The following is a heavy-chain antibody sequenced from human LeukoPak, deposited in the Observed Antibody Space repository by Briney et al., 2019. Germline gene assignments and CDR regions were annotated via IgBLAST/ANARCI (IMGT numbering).Heavy chain of an antibody. CDR3: ASQTYYYDSRDFDY. J-gene: IGHJ4*02. V-gene: IGHV4-39*01. CDR1: GDSLTGYY. D-gene: IGHD3-22*01. CDR2: IYYSGST. Sequence: NPSETLSLTCTVSGDSLTGYYWGWIRQPPGKGLEWIGNIYYSGSTYYNPSLKSRVTISVDTSKNQFSLKLSSVTAADTAVYYCASQTYYYDSRDFDYWGQGTLVTVSS.